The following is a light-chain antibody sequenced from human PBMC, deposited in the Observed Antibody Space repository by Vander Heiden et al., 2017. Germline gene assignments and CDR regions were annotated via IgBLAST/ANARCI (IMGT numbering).Light chain of an antibody. V-gene: IGKV3-20*01. CDR3: QQYGSSPRIT. J-gene: IGKJ3*01. Sequence: VLTQSPGTLSLSPGERATLSCRASQSVSSSYLAWYQQKPGQAPRLLIYGASSRATGIPDRFSGSGSGTDFTLTISRLEPEDFAVYYCQQYGSSPRITFGPGTKVDIK. CDR1: QSVSSSY. CDR2: GAS.